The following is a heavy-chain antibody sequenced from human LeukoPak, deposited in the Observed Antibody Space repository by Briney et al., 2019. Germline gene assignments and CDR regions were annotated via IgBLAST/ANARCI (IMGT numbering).Heavy chain of an antibody. CDR3: AKDRDDYVWGSYLGAFDI. D-gene: IGHD3-16*01. Sequence: GGSLRLSCAASGFTFSSYAMSWVRQAPGKGLKWVSLISGASTSTYYADSVKGRFTISRDNFKNTLYLQMNSLRAEDTAVYYCAKDRDDYVWGSYLGAFDIWGQGTMVTVSS. J-gene: IGHJ3*02. CDR1: GFTFSSYA. V-gene: IGHV3-23*01. CDR2: ISGASTST.